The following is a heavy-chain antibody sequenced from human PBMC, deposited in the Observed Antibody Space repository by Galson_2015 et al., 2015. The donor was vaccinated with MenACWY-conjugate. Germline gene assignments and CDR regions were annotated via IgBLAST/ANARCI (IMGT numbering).Heavy chain of an antibody. V-gene: IGHV1-3*01. Sequence: SCKGSGYTFTSYVMHCVRQAPGQRLEWMGWINAGNGNTKCAQKFQGRVTMTRDTSASTAYMELSSLTSEDTAVYYCARNPKVTMLRGAGWFDPWGQGTLVIVSS. D-gene: IGHD3-10*01. CDR2: INAGNGNT. J-gene: IGHJ5*02. CDR3: ARNPKVTMLRGAGWFDP. CDR1: GYTFTSYV.